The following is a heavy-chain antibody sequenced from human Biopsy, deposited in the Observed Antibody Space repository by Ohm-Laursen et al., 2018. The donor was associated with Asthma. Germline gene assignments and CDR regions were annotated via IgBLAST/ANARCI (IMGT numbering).Heavy chain of an antibody. V-gene: IGHV1-69*01. CDR3: ARKAGSCISRTCYSLDF. D-gene: IGHD2-2*01. J-gene: IGHJ4*02. CDR1: GGTLNTYV. Sequence: SSVKVSCKSLGGTLNTYVIGWVRQAPGQGLEWMGGINSVFGTTTYPQKFQDRVTITADDSTSTVYMELSSLRSEDTAVYYCARKAGSCISRTCYSLDFWGQGTLVTVSS. CDR2: INSVFGTT.